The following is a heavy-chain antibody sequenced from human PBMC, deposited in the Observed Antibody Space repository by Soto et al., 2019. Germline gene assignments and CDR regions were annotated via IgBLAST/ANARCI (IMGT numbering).Heavy chain of an antibody. CDR3: AKDWRLSGSYSFDY. D-gene: IGHD1-26*01. Sequence: EGSLRLSCAASGFTFSNYAMSWVRQAPGKGLEWVSTISGSGVSTYYADSVKGRFTISRDNSKNTLYLQMNSLRAEDTAVYYCAKDWRLSGSYSFDYWGQGTLVTVSS. CDR2: ISGSGVST. CDR1: GFTFSNYA. J-gene: IGHJ4*02. V-gene: IGHV3-23*01.